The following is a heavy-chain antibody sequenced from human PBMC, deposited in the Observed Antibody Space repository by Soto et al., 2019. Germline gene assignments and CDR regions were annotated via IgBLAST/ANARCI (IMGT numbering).Heavy chain of an antibody. J-gene: IGHJ6*02. CDR3: ARIWGITMIGEAYGMDV. Sequence: GASVKVSCKASGYTFTGYYMHWVRQAPGQGLEWMGWINPNSGGTNYAQKFQGRVTMTRDTSISTAYMELSRLRSDDTAVYYCARIWGITMIGEAYGMDVWGQGTTVTVSS. D-gene: IGHD3-22*01. CDR1: GYTFTGYY. V-gene: IGHV1-2*02. CDR2: INPNSGGT.